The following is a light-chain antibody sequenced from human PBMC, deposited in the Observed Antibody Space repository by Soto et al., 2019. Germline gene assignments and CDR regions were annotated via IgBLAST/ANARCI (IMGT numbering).Light chain of an antibody. Sequence: QSALTQPPSASGSPGQSVTISCTGTSSDVGGYNYVSWYQQPPGKAPKLLIYEVTKRPSGVPDRFSGSKSGTTASLTVSGLPAEEEADYYCTSYADPAYVFGTGTQLTVL. CDR2: EVT. V-gene: IGLV2-8*01. CDR3: TSYADPAYV. J-gene: IGLJ1*01. CDR1: SSDVGGYNY.